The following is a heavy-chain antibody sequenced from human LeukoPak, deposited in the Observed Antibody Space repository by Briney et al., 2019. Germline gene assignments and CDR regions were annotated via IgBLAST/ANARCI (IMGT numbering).Heavy chain of an antibody. CDR3: AKDYYYDSSGYYYVRSYFDY. CDR1: GFTFSSSG. J-gene: IGHJ4*02. Sequence: GGSLRLSCAASGFTFSSSGMSWVRQAPGKGLDWVSDISSKGDTTYYADSVKGRFTISRDNSKNTLYLQMNSLRAEDTAVYYCAKDYYYDSSGYYYVRSYFDYWGQGTLVTVSS. V-gene: IGHV3-23*01. D-gene: IGHD3-22*01. CDR2: ISSKGDTT.